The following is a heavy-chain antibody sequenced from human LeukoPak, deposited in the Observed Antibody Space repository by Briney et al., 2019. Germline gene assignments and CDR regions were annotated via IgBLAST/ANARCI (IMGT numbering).Heavy chain of an antibody. CDR1: GGTFSSYA. V-gene: IGHV1-69*13. J-gene: IGHJ4*02. CDR3: AREEASVYYYDSSGASTGDY. D-gene: IGHD3-22*01. CDR2: IIPIFGTA. Sequence: VASVKVSCKASGGTFSSYAISWVRQAPGQGLEWMGGIIPIFGTANYAQKFQGRVTVTADESTSTAYMGLSSLRSEDTAVYYCAREEASVYYYDSSGASTGDYWGQGTLVTVSS.